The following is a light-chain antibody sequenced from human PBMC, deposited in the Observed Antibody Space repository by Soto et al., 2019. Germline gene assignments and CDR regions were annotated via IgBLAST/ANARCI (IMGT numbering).Light chain of an antibody. J-gene: IGLJ2*01. CDR2: GNS. V-gene: IGLV1-40*01. CDR3: CSYAGRSNFRV. CDR1: SSNIGAGYD. Sequence: QSVLTQPPSVSGAPGQRVTISCTGSSSNIGAGYDVHWYQQLPGTAPKLLIYGNSNRPSGVPDRFSGSKSGTSASLTISGLQAEDEADYYCCSYAGRSNFRVFGGGTQLTVL.